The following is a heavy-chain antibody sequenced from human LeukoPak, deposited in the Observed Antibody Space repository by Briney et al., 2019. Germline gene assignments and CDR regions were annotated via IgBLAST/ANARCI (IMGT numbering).Heavy chain of an antibody. CDR3: ARHSSGWYDLNLDY. D-gene: IGHD6-19*01. Sequence: SETLSLTCTVSGGSISSSSYYWGWIRQPPGKGLEWIGSIYYSGSTNYNPSLKSRVTISVDTSKNQFSLKLSSVTAADTAVYYCARHSSGWYDLNLDYWGQGTLVTVSS. J-gene: IGHJ4*02. CDR1: GGSISSSSYY. CDR2: IYYSGST. V-gene: IGHV4-39*07.